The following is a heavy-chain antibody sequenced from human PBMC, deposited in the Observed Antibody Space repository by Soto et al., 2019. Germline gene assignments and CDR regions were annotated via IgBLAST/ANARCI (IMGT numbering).Heavy chain of an antibody. J-gene: IGHJ4*02. V-gene: IGHV1-18*01. CDR2: ISVNNGNT. CDR1: GYTFTSYG. D-gene: IGHD3-22*01. CDR3: ARDHRRDYDTSGRFDF. Sequence: QVQLVQSGAEVKKPGASVKVSCKTSGYTFTSYGISWVRQAPGQGLEWMGWISVNNGNTNYAQKLQDRVTMTTDTSTNTAYMELRSLISDDSAVYYCARDHRRDYDTSGRFDFWGQGTLVTVSS.